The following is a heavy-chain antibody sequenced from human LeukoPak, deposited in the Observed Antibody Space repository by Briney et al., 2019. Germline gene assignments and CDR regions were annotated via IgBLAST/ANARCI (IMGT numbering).Heavy chain of an antibody. V-gene: IGHV4-34*01. J-gene: IGHJ4*02. CDR2: INHSGST. CDR3: ARDRAVSGLNDY. CDR1: GGSFSGYY. Sequence: PSETLSLTCAVYGGSFSGYYWSWIRQPPGKGLEWIGEINHSGSTNYNPSLKSRVTISVDTSKNQFSLKLSSVTAADTAVYYCARDRAVSGLNDYWGQGTLVTVSS. D-gene: IGHD6-19*01.